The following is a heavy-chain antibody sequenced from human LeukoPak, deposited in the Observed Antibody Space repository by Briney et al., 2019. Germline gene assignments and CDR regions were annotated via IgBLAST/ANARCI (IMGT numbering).Heavy chain of an antibody. CDR2: ISASGGST. D-gene: IGHD3-22*01. J-gene: IGHJ4*02. CDR3: AKEDSRGHWFDY. Sequence: PGGSLRLSCAASGFTFSSYAMSWVRQAPGKGLEWVSAISASGGSTYYADSLKGRFTISRDNSKNTLFLQMDSLTAEDTAVYYCAKEDSRGHWFDYWGQGTLVTVSS. V-gene: IGHV3-23*01. CDR1: GFTFSSYA.